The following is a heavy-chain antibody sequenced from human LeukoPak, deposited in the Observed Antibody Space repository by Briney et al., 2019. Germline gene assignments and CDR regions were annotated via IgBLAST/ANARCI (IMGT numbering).Heavy chain of an antibody. V-gene: IGHV4-59*01. Sequence: KPSETLSLTCTVSGASMTNYYWAWLRQPPGKGLEWIGYIYYSGSTNYNPSLKSRVTISVDTSKNQFSLKLSSVAAADTAVYYCARGNGYNYYWGQGTLVTVSS. CDR2: IYYSGST. CDR3: ARGNGYNYY. J-gene: IGHJ4*02. CDR1: GASMTNYY. D-gene: IGHD5-24*01.